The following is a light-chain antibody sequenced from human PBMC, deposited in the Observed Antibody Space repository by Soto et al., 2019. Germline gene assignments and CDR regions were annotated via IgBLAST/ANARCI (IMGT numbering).Light chain of an antibody. CDR3: QQYHTWPIT. CDR2: GAF. J-gene: IGKJ4*01. V-gene: IGKV3-15*01. CDR1: QSVSSN. Sequence: EIVMTQSPVTLSVSPGERATLSCRASQSVSSNLAWYQQKPGQAPSLLIYGAFTRATGIPARFSGSGSGTEFTLTISSLQSEDCAIYYCQQYHTWPITFGGGTKVDIK.